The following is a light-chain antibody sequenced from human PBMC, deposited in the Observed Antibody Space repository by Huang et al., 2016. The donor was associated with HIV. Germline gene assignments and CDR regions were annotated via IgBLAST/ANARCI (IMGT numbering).Light chain of an antibody. V-gene: IGKV3-11*01. J-gene: IGKJ2*01. CDR1: QSVGGY. Sequence: EIVLTQSPATLSLSPGERATLSCRASQSVGGYLAWYQQKPGQAPRLLIYDTSTMATGIPARFSGSGSETDFTLTISTLEPEDFAVYYCQQPGSFGQGTKVDIK. CDR2: DTS. CDR3: QQPGS.